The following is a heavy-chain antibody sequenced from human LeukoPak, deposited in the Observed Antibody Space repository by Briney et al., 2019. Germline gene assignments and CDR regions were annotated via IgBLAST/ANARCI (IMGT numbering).Heavy chain of an antibody. V-gene: IGHV3-23*01. Sequence: GRSLRLSCAASGFTFSSYAMSWVRQAPGKGLEWVSAISGSGGSTYYADSVKGGFTISRDNSKNTLYLQMNSLRAEDTAVYYCAKDRIAGSGIKSEYWGKGTLVTVSS. CDR1: GFTFSSYA. J-gene: IGHJ4*02. CDR3: AKDRIAGSGIKSEY. CDR2: ISGSGGST. D-gene: IGHD6-13*01.